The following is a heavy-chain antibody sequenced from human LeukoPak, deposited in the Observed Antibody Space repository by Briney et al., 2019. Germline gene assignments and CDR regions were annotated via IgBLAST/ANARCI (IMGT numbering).Heavy chain of an antibody. J-gene: IGHJ6*02. Sequence: SETLSLTCTVSGGSISSGGYYWSWIRQHPGKGLEWIGYIYYSGSTYYNPSLKSRVTISVDTSKNQFSLKLSSVTAADTAVYYCARGTYYYDSSGYYLTGYYYYGMDVWGQGTTVTVSS. CDR1: GGSISSGGYY. CDR2: IYYSGST. V-gene: IGHV4-31*03. CDR3: ARGTYYYDSSGYYLTGYYYYGMDV. D-gene: IGHD3-22*01.